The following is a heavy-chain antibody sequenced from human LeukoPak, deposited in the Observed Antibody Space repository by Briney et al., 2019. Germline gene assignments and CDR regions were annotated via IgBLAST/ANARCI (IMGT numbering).Heavy chain of an antibody. J-gene: IGHJ6*03. CDR2: IIPIFGTA. CDR3: ARGGVYYYGSGSYLYYYYYYMDV. V-gene: IGHV1-69*13. D-gene: IGHD3-10*01. CDR1: GGTFSSYA. Sequence: SVKVSCKASGGTFSSYAISWVRQAPGQGLEWMGGIIPIFGTASYAQKFQGRVTITADESTSTAYMELSSLRSEDTAVYYCARGGVYYYGSGSYLYYYYYYMDVWGKGTTVTISS.